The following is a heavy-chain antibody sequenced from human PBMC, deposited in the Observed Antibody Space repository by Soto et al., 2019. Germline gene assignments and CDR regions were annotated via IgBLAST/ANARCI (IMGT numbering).Heavy chain of an antibody. CDR1: GFTFSTYA. CDR3: AKDRYGDYGGIDY. CDR2: ITGRGGST. D-gene: IGHD4-17*01. Sequence: EVQLLESGGGLVQPGGSLRLSCAASGFTFSTYAMIWVRQAPGKGLEWVSVITGRGGSTYYADSVKGRFTISRDTSKNTLFLQMNRLRAEDTAVYYCAKDRYGDYGGIDYWGQGTMVTVSS. J-gene: IGHJ4*02. V-gene: IGHV3-23*01.